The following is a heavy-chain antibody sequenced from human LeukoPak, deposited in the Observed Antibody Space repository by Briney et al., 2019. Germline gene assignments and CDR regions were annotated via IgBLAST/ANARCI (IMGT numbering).Heavy chain of an antibody. J-gene: IGHJ4*02. Sequence: PGGSLRLSCEASGFTFSSYNMHWVRQAPGKGLEWVTFIWDDGNDKHYADSVKGRFTISRDNAKNSLYLQMNSLRAEDTAVYYCARDPGIAADYWGQGTLVTVSS. V-gene: IGHV3-33*01. D-gene: IGHD6-13*01. CDR1: GFTFSSYN. CDR2: IWDDGNDK. CDR3: ARDPGIAADY.